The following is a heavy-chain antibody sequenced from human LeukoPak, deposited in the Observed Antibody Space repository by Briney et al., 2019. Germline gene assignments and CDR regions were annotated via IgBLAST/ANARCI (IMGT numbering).Heavy chain of an antibody. Sequence: GGSLRLSCAASGFTFSSYGMHWVRQAPGKGLEWVAVISYDGSNKYYADSVKGRFTISRDNSKNTLYLQMNSLRAEDTAVYYCAKDQGIIAVAGTLDYWGQGTLVTVSS. D-gene: IGHD6-19*01. V-gene: IGHV3-30*18. J-gene: IGHJ4*02. CDR2: ISYDGSNK. CDR1: GFTFSSYG. CDR3: AKDQGIIAVAGTLDY.